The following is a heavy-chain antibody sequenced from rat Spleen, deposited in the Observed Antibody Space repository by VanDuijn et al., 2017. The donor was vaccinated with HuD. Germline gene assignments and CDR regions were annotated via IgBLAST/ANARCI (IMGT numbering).Heavy chain of an antibody. Sequence: QVQLKESGPGLVQPSQTLSLTCTVAGFSLTSNSVHWVRQPPGKGLEWMGGIWGDGSTDYNSPLKSRLSISRDTFKSQVFLKMNSLQTDDTAIYFCTRSNWDLPYWYFDFWGPGTMITVSS. CDR1: GFSLTSNS. J-gene: IGHJ1*01. V-gene: IGHV2-1*01. D-gene: IGHD5-1*01. CDR3: TRSNWDLPYWYFDF. CDR2: IWGDGST.